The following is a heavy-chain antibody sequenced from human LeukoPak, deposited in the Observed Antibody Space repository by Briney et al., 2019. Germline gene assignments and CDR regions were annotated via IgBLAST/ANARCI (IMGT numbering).Heavy chain of an antibody. V-gene: IGHV3-20*04. J-gene: IGHJ4*02. Sequence: GGSLRLSCAASGFTFSSYAMSWVRQAPGKGLEWVSGINWNGGSTGYADSVKGRFTISRDNAKNSLYLQMNSLRAEDTALYYCARGGGATVAGENDYWGQGTLVTVSS. CDR1: GFTFSSYA. CDR3: ARGGGATVAGENDY. D-gene: IGHD4-23*01. CDR2: INWNGGST.